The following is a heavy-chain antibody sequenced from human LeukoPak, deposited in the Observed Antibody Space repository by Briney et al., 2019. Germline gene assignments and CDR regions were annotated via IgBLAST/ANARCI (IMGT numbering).Heavy chain of an antibody. J-gene: IGHJ5*02. CDR2: INRKGSEK. Sequence: TGGSLTLSCIASGFTFKNYWMTWVRQAPGKGLEWVAHINRKGSEKYHVDSAKGRFTISRDNAENSLFLQMNSLRVDDTAVYYCARVPSITIFGRPTYCDLWGQGTLGTVSA. CDR3: ARVPSITIFGRPTYCDL. CDR1: GFTFKNYW. V-gene: IGHV3-7*01. D-gene: IGHD3-3*01.